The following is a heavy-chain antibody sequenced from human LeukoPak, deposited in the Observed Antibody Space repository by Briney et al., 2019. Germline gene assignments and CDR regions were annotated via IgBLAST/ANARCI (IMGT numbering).Heavy chain of an antibody. D-gene: IGHD3-3*01. J-gene: IGHJ4*02. CDR3: VRSMSGRNDF. Sequence: PGGSLRLSCAGSGFIFSNYWVHWVPQAPGKGLVWVSRINITGSRTDYTDSVRGRFTISRDNAKNTLYLQMNSLTAEDTAVYYCVRSMSGRNDFWGEGRVVSVSS. CDR2: INITGSRT. CDR1: GFIFSNYW. V-gene: IGHV3-74*01.